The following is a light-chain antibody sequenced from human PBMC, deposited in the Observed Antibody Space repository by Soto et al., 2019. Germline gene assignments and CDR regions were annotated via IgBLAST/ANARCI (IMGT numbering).Light chain of an antibody. CDR1: QSIDSW. V-gene: IGKV1-5*03. CDR3: QQYRSYST. J-gene: IGKJ1*01. Sequence: DIQMTQSPSTLSASVGDRVTITCRASQSIDSWLAWYQQKPGKAPKLLIYKASSLESGVPSRFSGSGSGTEFTLTISRLQPDDFATYYCQQYRSYSTFGQGTKVEIK. CDR2: KAS.